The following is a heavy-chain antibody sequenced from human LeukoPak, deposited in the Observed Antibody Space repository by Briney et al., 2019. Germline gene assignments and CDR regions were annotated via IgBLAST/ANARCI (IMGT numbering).Heavy chain of an antibody. J-gene: IGHJ4*02. CDR3: ARGGVTFDY. CDR1: GFTFSSYS. CDR2: ISSSSSII. V-gene: IGHV3-48*01. D-gene: IGHD5-18*01. Sequence: GGSLRLSCAASGFTFSSYSMNWVRQAPGKGLEWVSYISSSSSIIYYADSVKGRFTISRDNAKNSLYLQMNSLRAEDTAVYYCARGGVTFDYWGQGTLVTVSS.